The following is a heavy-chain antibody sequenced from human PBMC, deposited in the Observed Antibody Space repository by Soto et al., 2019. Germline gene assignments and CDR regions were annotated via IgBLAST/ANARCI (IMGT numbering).Heavy chain of an antibody. CDR3: AREVIGMAYGPVY. Sequence: QVQLQESGPGLVKPSQTLSLTCTVSGGSISSGDYYWSWIRQPPGKGLEWIGYIYYSGSTYYNPSLKRRVTISVDTSKNQFSLKLSSVTAADTAVYYCAREVIGMAYGPVYWGQGTLVTVSS. J-gene: IGHJ4*02. D-gene: IGHD3-10*01. CDR2: IYYSGST. CDR1: GGSISSGDYY. V-gene: IGHV4-30-4*01.